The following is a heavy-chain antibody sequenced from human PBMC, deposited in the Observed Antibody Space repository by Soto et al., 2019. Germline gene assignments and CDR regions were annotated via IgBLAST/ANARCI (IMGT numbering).Heavy chain of an antibody. CDR1: GFTFSSSW. CDR3: IRDYGEAGSTAAFDI. J-gene: IGHJ3*02. Sequence: EVQLMEAGGGLVQPGGSLRLSCAASGFTFSSSWMHWVRQVPGEGLVWVSRINSDGSSASYADSVKGRFTISRDNAKNTVYLQMSSLRGEDTAVYYCIRDYGEAGSTAAFDIWGQGTMVIVSS. V-gene: IGHV3-74*01. CDR2: INSDGSSA. D-gene: IGHD4-17*01.